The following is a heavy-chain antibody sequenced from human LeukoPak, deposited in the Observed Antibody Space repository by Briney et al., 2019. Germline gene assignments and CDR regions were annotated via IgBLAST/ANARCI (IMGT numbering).Heavy chain of an antibody. D-gene: IGHD5-24*01. CDR2: ISWNSGSI. CDR3: AKESVEMATISAFDI. V-gene: IGHV3-9*01. CDR1: GFTFDNYA. Sequence: GGSLRLSCAASGFTFDNYAMHWVRQAPGKGLEWVSGISWNSGSIGYADSVKGRFTISRDNAKNSLYLQMNSLRAEDTALYYCAKESVEMATISAFDIWGQGTMVTVSS. J-gene: IGHJ3*02.